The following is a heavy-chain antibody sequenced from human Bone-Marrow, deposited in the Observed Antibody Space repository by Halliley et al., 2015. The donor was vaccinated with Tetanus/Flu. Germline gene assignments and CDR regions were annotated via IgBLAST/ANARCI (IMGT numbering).Heavy chain of an antibody. CDR3: ARSPYRGKNDWDS. J-gene: IGHJ4*02. CDR1: GYTFINYY. V-gene: IGHV1-8*01. Sequence: QMQLVQSGAEVKKPGASVTVSCKASGYTFINYYINWVRQATGQGLEWMGWMNPHSGDTGYAQKFQGRVAMTRNTSMTTAYMELNSLRSEDTAVYYCARSPYRGKNDWDSWGQGTLLTVSS. CDR2: MNPHSGDT. D-gene: IGHD3-9*01.